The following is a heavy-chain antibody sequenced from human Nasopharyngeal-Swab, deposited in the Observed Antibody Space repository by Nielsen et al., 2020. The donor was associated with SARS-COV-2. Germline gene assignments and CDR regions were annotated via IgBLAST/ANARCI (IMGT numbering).Heavy chain of an antibody. V-gene: IGHV4-61*02. Sequence: SETLSLTCTVFGGSISSDGYYWSWIRQPAGKGLEWIGRIFTSGSTNYNPSLKSRVTISRDTSKNQFSLKLSSVTAADTAVYYCARDAYSSRGLYYYGLDVWGQGTTVTVSS. CDR1: GGSISSDGYY. D-gene: IGHD6-13*01. CDR3: ARDAYSSRGLYYYGLDV. J-gene: IGHJ6*02. CDR2: IFTSGST.